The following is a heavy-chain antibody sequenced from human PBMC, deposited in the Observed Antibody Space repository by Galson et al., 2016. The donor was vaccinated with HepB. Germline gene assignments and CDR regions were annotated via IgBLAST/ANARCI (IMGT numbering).Heavy chain of an antibody. J-gene: IGHJ4*02. CDR3: AKDLFGFCADGGRYWGLFDY. Sequence: SLRLSCAASGFTFSSNGMHWVRQAPGKGLEWVAATTYDGSNKFYADSVKGRFTISRDNSKNTLFLHMNSLRAEDTAVYYCAKDLFGFCADGGRYWGLFDYWGGGALVTVSS. CDR2: TTYDGSNK. V-gene: IGHV3-30*18. CDR1: GFTFSSNG. D-gene: IGHD2-8*01.